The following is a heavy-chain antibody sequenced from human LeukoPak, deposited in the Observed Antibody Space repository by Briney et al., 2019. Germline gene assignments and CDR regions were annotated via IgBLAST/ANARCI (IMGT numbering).Heavy chain of an antibody. CDR3: ARAQRVLLWFGDHNWFDP. CDR2: ISAYNGNT. J-gene: IGHJ5*02. Sequence: GASVKVSCKASGYTFTSYGISWVRQAPGQGLEWMGWISAYNGNTNYAQKLQGRVTMTRDTSTSTVYMELSSLRSEDTAVYYCARAQRVLLWFGDHNWFDPWGQGTLVTVSS. V-gene: IGHV1-18*01. D-gene: IGHD3-10*01. CDR1: GYTFTSYG.